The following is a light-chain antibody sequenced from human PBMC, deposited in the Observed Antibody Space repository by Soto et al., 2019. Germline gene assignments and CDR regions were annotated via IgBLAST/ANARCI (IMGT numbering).Light chain of an antibody. CDR1: QSVRIN. CDR2: GAS. V-gene: IGKV3-15*01. CDR3: QHYNNWPPWT. Sequence: DIIMTQSPATLSVSPGDRVTLSCRASQSVRINLAWYQQAPGQAPRLLIYGASTRATGIPARFSGSVSVTEFTLTISSLQSEDFAVYYCQHYNNWPPWTFGQGTKVEIK. J-gene: IGKJ1*01.